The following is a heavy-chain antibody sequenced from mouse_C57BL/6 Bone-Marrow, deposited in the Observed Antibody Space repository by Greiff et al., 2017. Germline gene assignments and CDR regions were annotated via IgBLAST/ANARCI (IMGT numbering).Heavy chain of an antibody. V-gene: IGHV1-64*01. Sequence: QVQLQQPGAELVKPGASVKLSCKASGYTFTSSWMHWVKQRPGQGLEWIGMIHPNSGSTNYNAKFKSKATLTVDKSSSTAYMQLSSLTSEDSAVYYCVRTGTESYFDVWGTGTTVTVSS. CDR1: GYTFTSSW. J-gene: IGHJ1*03. CDR2: IHPNSGST. CDR3: VRTGTESYFDV. D-gene: IGHD2-14*01.